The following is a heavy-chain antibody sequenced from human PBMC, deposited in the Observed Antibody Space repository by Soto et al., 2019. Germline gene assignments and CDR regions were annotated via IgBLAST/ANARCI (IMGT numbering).Heavy chain of an antibody. CDR3: ARDEISGDY. J-gene: IGHJ4*02. D-gene: IGHD3-16*02. CDR2: ISSSSTI. Sequence: GGSLRLSCAASGFTFSSYSMNWVRQAPGKGLEWVSYISSSSTIYYADSVKGRFTISRDNAKNSLYLQMNSLRAEDTAVYYCARDEISGDYWGQGTLVTVSS. CDR1: GFTFSSYS. V-gene: IGHV3-48*04.